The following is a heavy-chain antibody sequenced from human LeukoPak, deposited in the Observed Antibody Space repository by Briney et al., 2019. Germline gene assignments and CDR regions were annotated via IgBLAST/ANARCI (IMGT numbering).Heavy chain of an antibody. CDR1: GYTFTSYG. J-gene: IGHJ4*02. V-gene: IGHV1-18*01. CDR2: ISAYNGNT. D-gene: IGHD2-2*01. CDR3: ARGPPDVVVPAAPDY. Sequence: ASVKVSCKASGYTFTSYGISWVRQAPGQGLEWMAWISAYNGNTDYAQNLRGRVTMTTDTSTSTAYMELRSLRSDDTAVYYCARGPPDVVVPAAPDYWGQGTLVTVSS.